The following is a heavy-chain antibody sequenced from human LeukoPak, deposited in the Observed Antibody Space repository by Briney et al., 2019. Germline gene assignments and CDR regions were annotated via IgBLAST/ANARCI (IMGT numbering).Heavy chain of an antibody. V-gene: IGHV3-7*01. CDR1: GFPFSGYF. J-gene: IGHJ4*02. CDR3: GLLVGAPPYSLDY. D-gene: IGHD1-26*01. Sequence: GGSLRLSCAASGFPFSGYFMTWARRAPGKGLVWLTNIRSDGSAKLYVDSVEGRFTIPRDNAKHSLYLHMNSLRVEHTAVSYCGLLVGAPPYSLDYWGQGTLVTVSS. CDR2: IRSDGSAK.